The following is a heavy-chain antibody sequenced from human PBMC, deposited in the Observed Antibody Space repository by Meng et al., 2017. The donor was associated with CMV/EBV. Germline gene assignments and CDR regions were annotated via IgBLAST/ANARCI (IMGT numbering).Heavy chain of an antibody. J-gene: IGHJ4*02. Sequence: ISSSSYYWGWIRQPPGKGLEWIGSIYYSGSTYYNPSLKSRVTISVDTSKNQFSLKLSSVTAADTAVYYCARVGGLRLGELSAPVDYWGQGTLVTVSS. CDR1: ISSSSYY. CDR2: IYYSGST. V-gene: IGHV4-39*07. CDR3: ARVGGLRLGELSAPVDY. D-gene: IGHD3-16*02.